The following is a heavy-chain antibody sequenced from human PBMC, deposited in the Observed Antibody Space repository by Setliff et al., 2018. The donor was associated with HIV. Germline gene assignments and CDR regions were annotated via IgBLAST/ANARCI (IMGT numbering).Heavy chain of an antibody. CDR2: LSGDGTYT. Sequence: GGSLRLSCAASGFNFNNDAMSWVRQAPGKGLEWVSVLSGDGTYTSYADSVRGRFIISRDDSKKTLNLQMNRLRVDDTAIYFCVKEPSTCSAVRPVLCGYYDSWGHGTPGTAPQ. D-gene: IGHD6-6*01. CDR1: GFNFNNDA. J-gene: IGHJ4*01. V-gene: IGHV3-23*03. CDR3: VKEPSTCSAVRPVLCGYYDS.